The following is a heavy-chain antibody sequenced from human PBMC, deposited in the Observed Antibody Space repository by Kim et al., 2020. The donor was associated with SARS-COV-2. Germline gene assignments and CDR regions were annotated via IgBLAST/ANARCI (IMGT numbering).Heavy chain of an antibody. J-gene: IGHJ5*02. V-gene: IGHV4-34*01. CDR1: AESVTAKW. Sequence: SETLSLTCNMSAESVTAKWCSWIRQPPGKGLEWIGEIDQVGNVHYNPSLKSRLTISVDKSKNHFALKLNSVTAADTALYYCAGGNGGVRRRRSNWFDPWAQGTLVTVSS. D-gene: IGHD3-10*01. CDR3: AGGNGGVRRRRSNWFDP. CDR2: IDQVGNV.